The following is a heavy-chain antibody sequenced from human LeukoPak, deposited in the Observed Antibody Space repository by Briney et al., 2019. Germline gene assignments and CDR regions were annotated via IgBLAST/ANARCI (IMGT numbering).Heavy chain of an antibody. J-gene: IGHJ3*02. Sequence: GGSLRLSCAASGFTFSSYGMNWVRQAPGKGLEWVSSISSASSYIKYADSLGGRFTISRDNARNSLYLQMNSLRAEDTAVYYCARDYYGSGSSSAFDAFYIWGQVTMVIVSS. CDR1: GFTFSSYG. CDR3: ARDYYGSGSSSAFDAFYI. D-gene: IGHD3-10*01. CDR2: ISSASSYI. V-gene: IGHV3-21*01.